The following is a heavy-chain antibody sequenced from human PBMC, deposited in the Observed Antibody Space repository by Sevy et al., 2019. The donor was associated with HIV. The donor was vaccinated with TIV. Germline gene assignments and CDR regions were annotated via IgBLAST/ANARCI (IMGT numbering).Heavy chain of an antibody. CDR1: GYIFKNYW. CDR2: FYPGNSDV. CDR3: ARGLYYYDSSGYSDAFDI. D-gene: IGHD3-22*01. J-gene: IGHJ3*02. V-gene: IGHV5-51*01. Sequence: GESLKISCKGSGYIFKNYWIGWVRQVPGKGLEWMGIFYPGNSDVRYSPSFQGHVTISADKSISAAYLQWRSLKASDTDMYFCARGLYYYDSSGYSDAFDIWGQGTMVTVSS.